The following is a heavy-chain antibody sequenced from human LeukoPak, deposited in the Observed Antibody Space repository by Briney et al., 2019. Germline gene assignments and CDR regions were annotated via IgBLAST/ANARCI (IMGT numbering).Heavy chain of an antibody. CDR1: GGSFTSYA. J-gene: IGHJ6*03. D-gene: IGHD3-16*01. Sequence: SVNVSCMASGGSFTSYAITWVRQAPGQGLEWMGRIIPIFGTPTYAQKFQGRLTITADMGSNTAYLELTSLTSEDTALYFCAKQGAVRQDYYMDVWGNGTTVTVSS. CDR2: IIPIFGTP. CDR3: AKQGAVRQDYYMDV. V-gene: IGHV1-69*06.